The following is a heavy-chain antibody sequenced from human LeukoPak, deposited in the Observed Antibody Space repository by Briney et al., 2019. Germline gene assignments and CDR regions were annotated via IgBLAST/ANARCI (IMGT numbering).Heavy chain of an antibody. CDR1: GYTFTSYG. CDR3: ARPHNDYVWGSYRYGAFDI. CDR2: ISAYNGNK. D-gene: IGHD3-16*02. V-gene: IGHV1-18*01. J-gene: IGHJ3*02. Sequence: ASVKDSCKASGYTFTSYGISWVRQAPGQGLAWMGLISAYNGNKNYAQKLQGKVTMTTDTYTSTAYMELRSLRSDDTAVYYCARPHNDYVWGSYRYGAFDIWGQGTMVTVSS.